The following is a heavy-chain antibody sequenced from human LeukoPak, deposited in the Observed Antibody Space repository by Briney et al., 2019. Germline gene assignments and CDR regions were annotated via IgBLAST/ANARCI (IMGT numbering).Heavy chain of an antibody. CDR1: GGSISSYY. V-gene: IGHV4-59*12. CDR3: ARESRSSGTVY. D-gene: IGHD6-25*01. CDR2: IYYSGST. Sequence: SETPSLTCTVSGGSISSYYWSWIRQPPGKGLEWIGYIYYSGSTNYNPSLKSRVTISVDTSKNQFSLKLSSVTAAYTAVYYCARESRSSGTVYWGQGTLVTVSS. J-gene: IGHJ4*02.